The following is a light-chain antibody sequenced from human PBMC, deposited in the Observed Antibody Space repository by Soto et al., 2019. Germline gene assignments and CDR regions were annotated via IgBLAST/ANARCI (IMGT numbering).Light chain of an antibody. Sequence: QSALTQPASVSGSPGQSITISCTGTSSDVGGYNYVSWYQQHPGKAPKLMIYDVINRPSGVSNRFSGSKSGNTASLTISGLQAEDEADYYCSSYTSSSTLLFGGGTQLTVL. CDR1: SSDVGGYNY. CDR2: DVI. CDR3: SSYTSSSTLL. V-gene: IGLV2-14*01. J-gene: IGLJ2*01.